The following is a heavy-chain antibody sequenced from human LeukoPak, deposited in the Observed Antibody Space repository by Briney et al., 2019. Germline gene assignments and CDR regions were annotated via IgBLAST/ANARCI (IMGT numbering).Heavy chain of an antibody. J-gene: IGHJ6*02. V-gene: IGHV3-33*01. CDR1: GFTFSSYG. CDR3: ARDCSSTSPAGCV. CDR2: IWYDESNK. D-gene: IGHD2-2*01. Sequence: GGSLRLSCAASGFTFSSYGMHWVRQAPGKGLEWVAVIWYDESNKYYADSVKGRFTISRDNSKNTLYLQMNSLRAEDTAVYYCARDCSSTSPAGCVWGQGTTVTVSS.